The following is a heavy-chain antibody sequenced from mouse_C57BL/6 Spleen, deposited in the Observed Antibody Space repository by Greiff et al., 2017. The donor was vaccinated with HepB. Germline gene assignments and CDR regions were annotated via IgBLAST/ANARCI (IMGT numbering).Heavy chain of an antibody. D-gene: IGHD1-1*01. CDR3: ARPRSSYWYFDV. CDR2: INPSNGGT. J-gene: IGHJ1*03. Sequence: QVQLQQPGTELVKPGASVKLSCKASGYTFTSYWMHWVKQRPRQGLEWIGNINPSNGGTNYNEKFKSKATLTVDKSSSTAYMQLSSLTSEDSAVYYCARPRSSYWYFDVWGTGTTVTVSS. CDR1: GYTFTSYW. V-gene: IGHV1-53*01.